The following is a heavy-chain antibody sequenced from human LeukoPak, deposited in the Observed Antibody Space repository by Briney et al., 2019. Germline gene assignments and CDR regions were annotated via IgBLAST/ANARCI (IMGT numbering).Heavy chain of an antibody. Sequence: PGGSLRLSCAASGFTFSSYAMHWVRQAPGKGLEWVAVISYDGSNKYYADSVKGRFTISRDNAKNTLYLQMNSLRAEDTAVYYCARDGVLEWFPRNWFDPWGQGTLVTVSS. J-gene: IGHJ5*02. V-gene: IGHV3-30-3*01. CDR1: GFTFSSYA. CDR3: ARDGVLEWFPRNWFDP. CDR2: ISYDGSNK. D-gene: IGHD3-3*01.